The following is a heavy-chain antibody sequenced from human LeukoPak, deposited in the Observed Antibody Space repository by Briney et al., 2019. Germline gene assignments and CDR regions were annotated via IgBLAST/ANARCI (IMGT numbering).Heavy chain of an antibody. D-gene: IGHD6-19*01. CDR1: GYTLTSYD. CDR2: MNPNSGNT. V-gene: IGHV1-8*01. Sequence: ASVKVSCKASGYTLTSYDINWVRQATGQGLEWMGWMNPNSGNTGYAQKFQGRVTMTRNTSISTAYMELSRLRSDDTAVYYCARDIAVAGHYFDYWGQGTLVTVSS. CDR3: ARDIAVAGHYFDY. J-gene: IGHJ4*02.